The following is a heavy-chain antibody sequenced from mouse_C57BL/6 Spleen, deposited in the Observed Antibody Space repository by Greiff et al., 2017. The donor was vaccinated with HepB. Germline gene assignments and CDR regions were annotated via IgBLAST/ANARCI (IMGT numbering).Heavy chain of an antibody. Sequence: QVQLQQPGAELVKPGASVKMSCKASGYTFSSYWITWVKQRPGPGLEWIGDIYPGSGSTTYNEKFKRKATLTVDTSSSTAYMQLSSQTSEDSAVYYWARGGGPFAYWGKGTLVTVSA. V-gene: IGHV1-55*01. CDR2: IYPGSGST. J-gene: IGHJ3*01. CDR1: GYTFSSYW. CDR3: ARGGGPFAY.